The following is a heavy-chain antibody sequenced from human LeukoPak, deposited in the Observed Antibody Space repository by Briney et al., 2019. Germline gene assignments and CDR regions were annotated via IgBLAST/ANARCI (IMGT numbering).Heavy chain of an antibody. CDR2: ISASRDYT. Sequence: PGGSLRLSCVASGFTFSTYAMTWVRQTPGKGLEWVSTISASRDYTYYADSVKGRFTISRDDSKNTLYLQINSLRAEDTALYYCAKGKLAFESWGQGTLVTVSS. V-gene: IGHV3-23*01. CDR1: GFTFSTYA. CDR3: AKGKLAFES. J-gene: IGHJ4*02.